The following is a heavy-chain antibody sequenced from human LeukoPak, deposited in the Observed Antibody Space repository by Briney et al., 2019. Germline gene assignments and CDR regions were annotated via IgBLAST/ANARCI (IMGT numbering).Heavy chain of an antibody. CDR3: ARDNPAGP. Sequence: SETLSLTCTVSGGSISGYSWSWIRQSAGKGLEWIGRVYTSGNTNYNPSFKSRVTMSIGTSKKQFSLKLRSVTAADTAVYYCARDNPAGPWGQGTLVTVSS. D-gene: IGHD3-10*01. V-gene: IGHV4-4*07. J-gene: IGHJ5*02. CDR2: VYTSGNT. CDR1: GGSISGYS.